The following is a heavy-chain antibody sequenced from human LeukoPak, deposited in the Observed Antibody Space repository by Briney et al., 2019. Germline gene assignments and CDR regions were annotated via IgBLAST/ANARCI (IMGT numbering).Heavy chain of an antibody. Sequence: GESLKISCKGSGYSFTNYWIGWVRQMPGKGLEWMGIIYPGDSDTTYSPSFQGQVTISADKSISTAYLQWSSLKASDTAMYYCARRQQNRLAAEGNWFDPWGQGTLVTVSS. CDR2: IYPGDSDT. CDR3: ARRQQNRLAAEGNWFDP. V-gene: IGHV5-51*01. CDR1: GYSFTNYW. J-gene: IGHJ5*02. D-gene: IGHD6-13*01.